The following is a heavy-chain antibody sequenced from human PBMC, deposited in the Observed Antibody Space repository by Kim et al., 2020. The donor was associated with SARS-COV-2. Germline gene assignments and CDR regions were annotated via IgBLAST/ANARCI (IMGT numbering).Heavy chain of an antibody. D-gene: IGHD3-16*01. CDR3: VHLGDLYYFDN. V-gene: IGHV3-11*03. J-gene: IGHJ4*02. CDR1: GFTFSDYY. Sequence: GGSLRLSCAASGFTFSDYYMSWIRQAPGKGLEWVSYISSGSFYTNYADSVKGRFTISRDDAENSLYLQMTSLRAEDTAVYYCVHLGDLYYFDNWGQGTLVTVSS. CDR2: ISSGSFYT.